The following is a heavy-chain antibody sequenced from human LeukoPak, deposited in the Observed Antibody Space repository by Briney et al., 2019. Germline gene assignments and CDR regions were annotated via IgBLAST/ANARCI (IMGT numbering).Heavy chain of an antibody. D-gene: IGHD1-1*01. CDR1: GYTFNSYG. Sequence: ASVKVSCKASGYTFNSYGISWVRQAPGQGLEWMGWINTYNGNTNYAQKLQGRVIMTTDTLTSTAYMELRSLRSDDTAVYYCARGLALSGTFVNYWGQGTLVTVSS. J-gene: IGHJ4*02. CDR2: INTYNGNT. V-gene: IGHV1-18*01. CDR3: ARGLALSGTFVNY.